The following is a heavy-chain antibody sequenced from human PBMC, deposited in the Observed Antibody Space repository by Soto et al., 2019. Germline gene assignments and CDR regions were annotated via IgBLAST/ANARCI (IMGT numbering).Heavy chain of an antibody. V-gene: IGHV4-39*07. CDR1: GGSISSGSYY. Sequence: SETLSLTCTVSGGSISSGSYYWGWIRQPPGRGLEWIASINFSGTTYYNPSLKSRVTISVDTSKNQFSLKLSSVTAADTAVYYCARFDYYDSSGYLDFGPKWGQGTLVTVSS. J-gene: IGHJ4*02. D-gene: IGHD3-22*01. CDR2: INFSGTT. CDR3: ARFDYYDSSGYLDFGPK.